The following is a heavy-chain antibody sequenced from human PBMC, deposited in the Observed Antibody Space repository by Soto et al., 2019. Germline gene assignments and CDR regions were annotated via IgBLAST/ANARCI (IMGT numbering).Heavy chain of an antibody. CDR1: GFTVSNNY. Sequence: EVQLVESGGGLIQPGGSLRLSCAVSGFTVSNNYMSWVRQAPGKGLEGVSVIYSGGYTAYGDSVKGRFTISRDNSKNTLFLQINSPGAHDRAGYSGGAPAGGGGYWGQGTLVTVSS. CDR3: GAPAGGGGY. J-gene: IGHJ4*02. CDR2: IYSGGYT. D-gene: IGHD3-16*01. V-gene: IGHV3-53*01.